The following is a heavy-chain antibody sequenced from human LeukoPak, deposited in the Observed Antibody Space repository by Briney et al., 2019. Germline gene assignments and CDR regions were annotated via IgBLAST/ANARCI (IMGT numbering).Heavy chain of an antibody. V-gene: IGHV3-30*18. Sequence: GGSLRLSCAASGFTFSNYVIHGVRQAPGKGLEWVAVISYDGSNKYYVDSVKGRFTISRDNSKNTLFLQMNSLRAEDTAVYYCVKDLNCGGDCYSAAGHWGQGILVTVSS. J-gene: IGHJ4*02. CDR1: GFTFSNYV. CDR2: ISYDGSNK. D-gene: IGHD2-21*02. CDR3: VKDLNCGGDCYSAAGH.